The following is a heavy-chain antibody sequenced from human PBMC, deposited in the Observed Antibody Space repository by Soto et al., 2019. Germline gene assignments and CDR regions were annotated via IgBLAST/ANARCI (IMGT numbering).Heavy chain of an antibody. V-gene: IGHV1-3*01. CDR2: INAGNGNT. Sequence: ASVKVSCKASGYTFTSYYMHWVRQAPGQRLEWMGWINAGNGNTKYSQKFQGRVTITRDTSTDTAYMELSSLRSEDTAVYYCATDLYYDSSGPYDCWGQGTLVTVSS. J-gene: IGHJ4*02. D-gene: IGHD3-22*01. CDR1: GYTFTSYY. CDR3: ATDLYYDSSGPYDC.